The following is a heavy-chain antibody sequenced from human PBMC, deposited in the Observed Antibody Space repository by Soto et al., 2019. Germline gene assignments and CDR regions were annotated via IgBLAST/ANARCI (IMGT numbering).Heavy chain of an antibody. V-gene: IGHV4-34*01. CDR1: GGSFRGCD. CDR2: INHVAGT. Sequence: SETLSLTCPVYGGSFRGCDSSWTLQPPGKGREWTGEINHVAGTNYNPSLKSRVTMSVDTSQNQFSLRLISVTAADTAMYFCVRIRYQLPSSVLWLDPWGQGTPVT. CDR3: VRIRYQLPSSVLWLDP. J-gene: IGHJ5*02. D-gene: IGHD3-16*01.